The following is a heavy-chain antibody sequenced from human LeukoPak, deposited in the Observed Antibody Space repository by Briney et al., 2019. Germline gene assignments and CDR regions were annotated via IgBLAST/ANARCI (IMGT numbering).Heavy chain of an antibody. V-gene: IGHV3-74*01. CDR2: INSDGRST. Sequence: GGSLRLSCAASGFTFSSYWMHWVRQAPGKGLVWVSRINSDGRSTAYADSVKGRFTISRDNAKNTLYLQMNSLRAEDTAVYYCARDQGPARYYYGMDVWGQGTTVTVSS. CDR3: ARDQGPARYYYGMDV. CDR1: GFTFSSYW. J-gene: IGHJ6*02.